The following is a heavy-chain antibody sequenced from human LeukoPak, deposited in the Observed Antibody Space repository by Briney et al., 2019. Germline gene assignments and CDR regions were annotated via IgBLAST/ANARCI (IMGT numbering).Heavy chain of an antibody. J-gene: IGHJ2*01. CDR2: ISGGASNS. D-gene: IGHD5-24*01. CDR1: GFAFSDYT. CDR3: ARDNYHKPRWLQFLET. Sequence: PGGSLRLSCTASGFAFSDYTMNWVRQTPGKGLECVSSISGGASNSYYADSVKGRFTISRDNAHNSLYLQMNNLRAEDTAVYFCARDNYHKPRWLQFLETWGRGTLVTVSS. V-gene: IGHV3-21*01.